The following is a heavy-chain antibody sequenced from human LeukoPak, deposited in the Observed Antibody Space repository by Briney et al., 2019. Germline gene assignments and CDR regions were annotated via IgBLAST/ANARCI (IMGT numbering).Heavy chain of an antibody. CDR2: IYYGGST. J-gene: IGHJ5*02. Sequence: SQTLSLTCTVSGGSISSGDYYWSWIRQPPGKGLEWIGYIYYGGSTYYNPSLKSRVTISVDTSKNQFSLKLSSVTAADTAVYYCARYYGGNSGWFDPWGQGTLVTVSS. V-gene: IGHV4-30-4*01. CDR3: ARYYGGNSGWFDP. CDR1: GGSISSGDYY. D-gene: IGHD4-23*01.